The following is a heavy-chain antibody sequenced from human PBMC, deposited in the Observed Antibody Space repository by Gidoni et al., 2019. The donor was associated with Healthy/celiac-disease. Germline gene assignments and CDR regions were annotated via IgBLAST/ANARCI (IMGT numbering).Heavy chain of an antibody. Sequence: QVQLQESGPGLVKPSETLSLTCTVSGGSISSYYWSWIRQPPGKGLEWIGSIYYSGSTNYNPSLKSRVTISVDTSKNQFSLKLSSVTAADTAVYYCARVGTVAGTQPREYFQHWGQGTLVTVSS. CDR3: ARVGTVAGTQPREYFQH. V-gene: IGHV4-59*01. CDR2: IYYSGST. J-gene: IGHJ1*01. CDR1: GGSISSYY. D-gene: IGHD6-19*01.